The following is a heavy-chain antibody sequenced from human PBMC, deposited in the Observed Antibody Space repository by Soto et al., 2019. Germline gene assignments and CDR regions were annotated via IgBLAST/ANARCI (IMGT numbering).Heavy chain of an antibody. CDR2: IYYSGST. Sequence: SETLSLTCTFSGGSISGYYWSLIRQPPGKGLEWIGYIYYSGSTNYNPSLKSRVTISVDTSKNQFSLKLSSVTAADTAVYYCARQVGGWAPWYFDYWGQGTLVTVSS. V-gene: IGHV4-59*08. D-gene: IGHD6-19*01. J-gene: IGHJ4*02. CDR3: ARQVGGWAPWYFDY. CDR1: GGSISGYY.